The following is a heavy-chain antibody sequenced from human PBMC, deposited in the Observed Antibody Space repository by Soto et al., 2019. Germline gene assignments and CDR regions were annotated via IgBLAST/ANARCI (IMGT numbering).Heavy chain of an antibody. J-gene: IGHJ3*02. V-gene: IGHV5-51*01. CDR1: GYRFISHC. D-gene: IGHD2-2*03. CDR3: ARIIGYCRNNDCSWTFDI. Sequence: GESLKISCKTSGYRFISHCDAWVRQKPGKGLEWMGTFYPGDSTSTYRPSFQGQVTISVDKSISTAYLHLSSLKASDTAMYDCARIIGYCRNNDCSWTFDIWGQGTTVTVSS. CDR2: FYPGDSTS.